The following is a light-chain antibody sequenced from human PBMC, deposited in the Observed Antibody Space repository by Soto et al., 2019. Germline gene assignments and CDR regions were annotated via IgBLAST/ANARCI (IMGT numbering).Light chain of an antibody. V-gene: IGLV2-14*03. Sequence: QSALSQPASMSGSPGQSITISCTETSSDVGGYNYVSWYRQHPGKAPKLIIYDVIHRPSEVSNRFSGSKSGNTASLTISGLQAEDEADYYCSSHSSSSTLVVFGGGTKLTVL. CDR3: SSHSSSSTLVV. J-gene: IGLJ2*01. CDR1: SSDVGGYNY. CDR2: DVI.